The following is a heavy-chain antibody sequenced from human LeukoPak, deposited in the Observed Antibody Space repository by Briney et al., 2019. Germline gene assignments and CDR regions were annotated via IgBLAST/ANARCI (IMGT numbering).Heavy chain of an antibody. CDR1: GVTVNSITYY. CDR3: ARGNTHTSGYLIVGTWFDP. D-gene: IGHD6-25*01. CDR2: IYYSGRT. Sequence: ADTLSLTCTVSGVTVNSITYYGGCIRQPPVKGREGSGSIYYSGRTLYNPSLMDRVTISVEPPENHVSLELTSVTAADMAVHYCARGNTHTSGYLIVGTWFDPWGRGTLVTVSS. V-gene: IGHV4-39*02. J-gene: IGHJ5*02.